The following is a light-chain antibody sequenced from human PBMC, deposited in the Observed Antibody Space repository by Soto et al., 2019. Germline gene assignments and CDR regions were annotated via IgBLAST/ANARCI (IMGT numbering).Light chain of an antibody. CDR2: WAS. CDR1: QSVLSSSNNKNY. Sequence: DIVLTQSPDSLAVSLGERATINCKSSQSVLSSSNNKNYLAWYQQKPGQPPKLLIYWASTRESGVPDRFSGSGSGTDFTLTISSLQAADLAVYYCHQYYSTPYTFGQGTKLEIK. V-gene: IGKV4-1*01. CDR3: HQYYSTPYT. J-gene: IGKJ2*01.